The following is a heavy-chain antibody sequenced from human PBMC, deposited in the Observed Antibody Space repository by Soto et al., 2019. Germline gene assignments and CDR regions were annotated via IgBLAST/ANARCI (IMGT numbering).Heavy chain of an antibody. Sequence: QVQLVQSGAEVRRSGSSVKVSCKASGGTFGSNAISWVRQAPGEGLEWMGGIIPIFGTTNNAQKFQGRVTITADESTNTAYMELSSLRSEDTAIYYCAREGYTFGPGAVSVAFDIWGQGTVVTVSS. CDR2: IIPIFGTT. CDR1: GGTFGSNA. D-gene: IGHD4-4*01. J-gene: IGHJ3*02. V-gene: IGHV1-69*12. CDR3: AREGYTFGPGAVSVAFDI.